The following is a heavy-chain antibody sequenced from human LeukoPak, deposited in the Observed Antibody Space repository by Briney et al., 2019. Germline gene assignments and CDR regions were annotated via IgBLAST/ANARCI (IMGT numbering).Heavy chain of an antibody. V-gene: IGHV3-13*01. CDR3: AKCEVVPAAMLWTPDY. D-gene: IGHD2-2*01. CDR2: IGTAGDT. CDR1: GFTFISYD. Sequence: PGGSLRLSCAASGFTFISYDMHWVRQATGKGLEWVSAIGTAGDTYYPGSVKGRFTISRENAKNSLYLQMNSLRAEDTAVYYCAKCEVVPAAMLWTPDYWGQGTLVTVSS. J-gene: IGHJ4*02.